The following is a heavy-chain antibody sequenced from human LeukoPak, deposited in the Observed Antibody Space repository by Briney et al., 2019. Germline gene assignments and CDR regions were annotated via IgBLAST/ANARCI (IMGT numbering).Heavy chain of an antibody. CDR1: GGTFSSYA. V-gene: IGHV1-69*13. J-gene: IGHJ6*04. CDR3: ARELGRFRGVILGFSDYYYYGMDV. D-gene: IGHD3-16*02. CDR2: IIPIFGTA. Sequence: SVKVSCKASGGTFSSYAISWVRQAPGQGLEWMGGIIPIFGTANYAQKFQGRVTITADESTSTAYMELSSLRSEDTAVYYCARELGRFRGVILGFSDYYYYGMDVWGKGTTVTVSS.